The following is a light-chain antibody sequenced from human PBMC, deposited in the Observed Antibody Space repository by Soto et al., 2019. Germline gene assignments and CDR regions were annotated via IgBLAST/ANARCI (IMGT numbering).Light chain of an antibody. CDR3: QQYDASPLT. Sequence: DIQMTQSPSTLSASVGDRAIITCRASQTVRNWLAWFHQKPGEAPKLLIYKASRLESGVPSRFSGSGYGTDFTLAVTNLVPGDSATYFCQQYDASPLTFGQGTKLEIK. CDR2: KAS. CDR1: QTVRNW. V-gene: IGKV1-5*03. J-gene: IGKJ2*01.